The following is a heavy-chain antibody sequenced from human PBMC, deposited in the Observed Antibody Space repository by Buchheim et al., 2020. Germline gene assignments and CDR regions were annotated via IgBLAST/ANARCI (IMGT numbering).Heavy chain of an antibody. CDR2: IIPIFGTA. Sequence: QVQLVQSGAEVKKPGSSVKVSCKASGGTFSSYAISWVRQAPGQGLEWMGGIIPIFGTANYAQKFQGRVTITADESTSTAHMELSSLRSEDTAVYYCARDPQYRRARLDYYYGMDVWGQGTT. J-gene: IGHJ6*02. V-gene: IGHV1-69*01. CDR1: GGTFSSYA. D-gene: IGHD6-6*01. CDR3: ARDPQYRRARLDYYYGMDV.